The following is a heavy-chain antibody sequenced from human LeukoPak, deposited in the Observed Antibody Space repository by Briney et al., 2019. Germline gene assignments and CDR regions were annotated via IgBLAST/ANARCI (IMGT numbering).Heavy chain of an antibody. D-gene: IGHD5-12*01. J-gene: IGHJ4*02. CDR2: MNPDGSTK. Sequence: GGSLRLSCAASGFAFSSSWMAWVRQAPGKGLEWVANMNPDGSTKNYVDSVRGRFTISRDNAKNSLYLQMNSLRADDTAVYYCARDSGYSAFDYWGQGTLVTFSS. CDR1: GFAFSSSW. CDR3: ARDSGYSAFDY. V-gene: IGHV3-7*05.